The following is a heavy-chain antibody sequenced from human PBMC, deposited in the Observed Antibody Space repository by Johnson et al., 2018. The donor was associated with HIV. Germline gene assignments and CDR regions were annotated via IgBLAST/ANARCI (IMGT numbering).Heavy chain of an antibody. CDR3: AKGKWGLSLNDAFDI. D-gene: IGHD1-26*01. CDR1: GFTVSSNY. V-gene: IGHV3-66*01. Sequence: VQLVESGGGLVQPWGSLRLSCAASGFTVSSNYMSWVRQAPGKGLEWVSVIYSGGRTYYADSVKGRFTISRDNSKNTLYLHMNSLRAEDTAVYYCAKGKWGLSLNDAFDIWGQGTMVTVSS. J-gene: IGHJ3*02. CDR2: IYSGGRT.